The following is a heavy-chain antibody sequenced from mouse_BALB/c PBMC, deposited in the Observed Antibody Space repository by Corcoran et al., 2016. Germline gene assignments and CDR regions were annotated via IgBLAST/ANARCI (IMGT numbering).Heavy chain of an antibody. Sequence: EVQLQQSGPVLVKPGASVKMSCKASGYTFTDYYQKWVKQSHGKSIEWIGDINPNNGDTGYSQKFKGKATLTVDKSSGTAYMQLNSLTSEDSAVYYCARDCDWYFDVWGAGTTVTVSS. V-gene: IGHV1-26*01. CDR1: GYTFTDYY. CDR3: ARDCDWYFDV. CDR2: INPNNGDT. J-gene: IGHJ1*01.